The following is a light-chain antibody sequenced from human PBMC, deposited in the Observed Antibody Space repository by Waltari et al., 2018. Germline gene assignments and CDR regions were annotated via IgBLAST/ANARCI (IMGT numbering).Light chain of an antibody. V-gene: IGLV2-14*01. CDR2: EVT. CDR1: GSDVGGYKY. J-gene: IGLJ2*01. Sequence: QSALTQPASVSGSPGQSITISCTGTGSDVGGYKYMSWYQQHPGKAPKLLIYEVTYRPSGISNRFSGSKSGNTASLTISGLKVEDEADYYCSSYTSSNFVVFGGGTKLTVL. CDR3: SSYTSSNFVV.